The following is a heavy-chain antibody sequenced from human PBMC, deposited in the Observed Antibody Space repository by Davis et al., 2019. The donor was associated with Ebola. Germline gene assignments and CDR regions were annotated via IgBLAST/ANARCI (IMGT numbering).Heavy chain of an antibody. CDR2: INHSGST. J-gene: IGHJ6*02. CDR1: GGSISSSNW. D-gene: IGHD2-2*01. V-gene: IGHV4-4*02. Sequence: SETLSLTCAVSGGSISSSNWWSWVRQPPGKGLEWIGEINHSGSTNYNPSLKSRVTISVDTSKNQFSLKLSSVTAADTAVYYCARGSSTSCYDTICYYYGMDVWGQGTTVTVSS. CDR3: ARGSSTSCYDTICYYYGMDV.